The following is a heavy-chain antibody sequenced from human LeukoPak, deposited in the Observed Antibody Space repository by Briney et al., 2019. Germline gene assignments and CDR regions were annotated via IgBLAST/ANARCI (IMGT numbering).Heavy chain of an antibody. CDR3: ARGSNPQQLVRWLNWFDP. V-gene: IGHV4-31*03. CDR1: GGSISSGGYY. D-gene: IGHD6-13*01. CDR2: IYYSGST. J-gene: IGHJ5*02. Sequence: SETLSLTCTVSGGSISSGGYYWSWIRQHPGKGLEWIGYIYYSGSTYYNPSLKSRVTISVDTSKNQFSLKLSSVTAADTAVYYCARGSNPQQLVRWLNWFDPWGQGTLVTVSS.